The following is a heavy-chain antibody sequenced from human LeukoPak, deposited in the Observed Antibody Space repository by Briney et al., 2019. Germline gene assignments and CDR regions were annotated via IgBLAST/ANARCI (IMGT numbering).Heavy chain of an antibody. CDR1: GFTVSSNY. Sequence: GGSLRLSCAASGFTVSSNYMGWVRQAPGKGLEWVSLIYSGGSTYYADSVKGRFTISRDNSKNTLYLQMNSLRAEDTAVYYCARDARFLEWLNWFDPWGQGTLVTVSS. CDR2: IYSGGST. V-gene: IGHV3-66*01. CDR3: ARDARFLEWLNWFDP. D-gene: IGHD3-3*01. J-gene: IGHJ5*02.